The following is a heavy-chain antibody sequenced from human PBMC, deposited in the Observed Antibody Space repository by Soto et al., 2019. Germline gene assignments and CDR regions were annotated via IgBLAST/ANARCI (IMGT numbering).Heavy chain of an antibody. CDR3: EILTRITGTDYGMDV. J-gene: IGHJ6*02. CDR1: GFTFSSYA. Sequence: PGGSLRLSCAASGFTFSSYAMSWVRQAPGKGLEWVSAISGSGGSTYYADSVKGRFTISRDNSKNTLYLQMNSLRAEDTAVYYCEILTRITGTDYGMDVWGQGTKVTVYS. CDR2: ISGSGGST. V-gene: IGHV3-23*01. D-gene: IGHD1-7*01.